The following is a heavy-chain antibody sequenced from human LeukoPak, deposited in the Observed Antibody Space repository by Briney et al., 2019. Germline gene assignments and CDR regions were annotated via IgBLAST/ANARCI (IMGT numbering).Heavy chain of an antibody. J-gene: IGHJ4*02. CDR1: GGSISSFY. CDR3: ARDPSSSSPFDS. Sequence: SETLSLTCTVSGGSISSFYWSWIRQPAGKGLEWIGRIYSSGSTNYNPSLKSRVTMSVDTSKNQFSLRLSSVTAADTAVCYCARDPSSSSPFDSWGQGTVITVSS. V-gene: IGHV4-4*07. D-gene: IGHD6-6*01. CDR2: IYSSGST.